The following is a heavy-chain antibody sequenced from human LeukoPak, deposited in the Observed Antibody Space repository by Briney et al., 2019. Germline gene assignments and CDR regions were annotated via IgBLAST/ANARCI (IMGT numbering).Heavy chain of an antibody. CDR2: IYCSGST. V-gene: IGHV4-59*08. J-gene: IGHJ3*02. CDR3: ARQRDSSGWYRDAFDI. CDR1: GGSISDYY. D-gene: IGHD6-19*01. Sequence: PSETLSLTCTVSGGSISDYYWSWIRQPPGKGLEWIGYIYCSGSTNCNPSLKSRVTMSVDTSKNQFSLKLSSVTAADTAVYYCARQRDSSGWYRDAFDIWGQGTMVTVSS.